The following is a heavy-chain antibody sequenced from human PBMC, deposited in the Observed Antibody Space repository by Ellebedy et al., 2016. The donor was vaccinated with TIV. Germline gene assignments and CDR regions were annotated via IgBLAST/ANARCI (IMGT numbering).Heavy chain of an antibody. Sequence: SETLSLTXTVSGGSISSGDYYWSWIRQPPGKGLEWIGYIYYSGSTYYNPSLKSRVTISVDTSKNQFSLKLSSVTAADTAVYYCARDAGYYDSSGYLDYWGQGTLVTVSS. CDR1: GGSISSGDYY. J-gene: IGHJ4*02. CDR2: IYYSGST. V-gene: IGHV4-30-4*01. D-gene: IGHD3-22*01. CDR3: ARDAGYYDSSGYLDY.